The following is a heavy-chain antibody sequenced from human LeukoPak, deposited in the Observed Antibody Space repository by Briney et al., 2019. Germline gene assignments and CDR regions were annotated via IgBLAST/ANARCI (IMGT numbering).Heavy chain of an antibody. D-gene: IGHD6-6*01. V-gene: IGHV4-59*01. Sequence: PSETLSLTCTVSGASISGYYWSWIRQAPGKSLEWIGYVYSSGTTNYNPSLQSRVTMSVDTSKNQFSLKLIALNAADTAVYHCARYLRSSSTYYMDVWGKGPTVIVSS. CDR3: ARYLRSSSTYYMDV. CDR1: GASISGYY. CDR2: VYSSGTT. J-gene: IGHJ6*03.